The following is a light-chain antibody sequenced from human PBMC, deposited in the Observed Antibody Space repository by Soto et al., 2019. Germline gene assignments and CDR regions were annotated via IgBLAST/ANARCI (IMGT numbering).Light chain of an antibody. CDR3: SSYTSSSTPYV. V-gene: IGLV2-14*01. CDR2: DVS. J-gene: IGLJ1*01. CDR1: SSDVGAYNY. Sequence: ALTQPASVSGSPGQSITISCTGTSSDVGAYNYVSWYQQHPGKAPKLMIYDVSNRPSGVSNRFSGSKSGNTASLTISGLQAEDEADYYCSSYTSSSTPYVFGTGTKVTVL.